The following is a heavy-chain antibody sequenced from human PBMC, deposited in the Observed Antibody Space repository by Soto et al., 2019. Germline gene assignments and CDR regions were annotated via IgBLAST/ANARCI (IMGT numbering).Heavy chain of an antibody. D-gene: IGHD2-15*01. J-gene: IGHJ4*02. CDR2: INGGNGNT. CDR3: ARGACSGGSCYSFHFDY. CDR1: GYTFTSYA. Sequence: QVQLVQSGAEVKKPGASVKVSCKASGYTFTSYAMHWVRQAPGQRLEWMGWINGGNGNTQYSQKCQGRATITRDTSARTAYMELSSLRSEDTAVYYCARGACSGGSCYSFHFDYWGQGTLVTVSS. V-gene: IGHV1-3*01.